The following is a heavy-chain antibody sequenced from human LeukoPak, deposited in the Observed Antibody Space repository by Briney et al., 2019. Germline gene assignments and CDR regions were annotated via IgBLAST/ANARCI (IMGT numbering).Heavy chain of an antibody. CDR3: ARDLYSGRPYYYYYMDV. CDR2: IKQDGSEK. D-gene: IGHD5-18*01. J-gene: IGHJ6*03. Sequence: AGGSLRLSCAASGFTFSSYWMSWVRQAPGKGLEWVANIKQDGSEKYYVDSVKGRFTISRDNAKNSLYLQMNSLRAEDTAVYYCARDLYSGRPYYYYYMDVWGKGTTVTISS. V-gene: IGHV3-7*01. CDR1: GFTFSSYW.